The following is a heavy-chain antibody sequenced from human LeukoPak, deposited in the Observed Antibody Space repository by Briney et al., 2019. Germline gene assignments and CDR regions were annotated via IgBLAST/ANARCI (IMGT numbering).Heavy chain of an antibody. Sequence: GESLRISCKGSGYSFTSYWINWVRQMPGKGLEWMGRIDPSDSYTNYSPSFQGHVTISADKFITTAYLQWSSLKASDTAMYYCASLSAPGGYDSGFDYWGQGTLVTVSS. CDR1: GYSFTSYW. CDR3: ASLSAPGGYDSGFDY. D-gene: IGHD5-12*01. J-gene: IGHJ4*02. CDR2: IDPSDSYT. V-gene: IGHV5-10-1*01.